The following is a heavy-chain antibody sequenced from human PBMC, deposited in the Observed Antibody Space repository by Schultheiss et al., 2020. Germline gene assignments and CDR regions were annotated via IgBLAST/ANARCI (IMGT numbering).Heavy chain of an antibody. CDR3: ARVGITMIGATGFDY. CDR2: ISSSGSTI. CDR1: GFTFSSYE. J-gene: IGHJ4*02. D-gene: IGHD3-22*01. V-gene: IGHV3-48*03. Sequence: GGSLRLSCAASGFTFSSYEMNWVRQAPGKGLEWVSYISSSGSTIYYADSVKGRFTISRDNAKNSLYLQMNSLRAEDTAVYYCARVGITMIGATGFDYWGQGTLVTVSS.